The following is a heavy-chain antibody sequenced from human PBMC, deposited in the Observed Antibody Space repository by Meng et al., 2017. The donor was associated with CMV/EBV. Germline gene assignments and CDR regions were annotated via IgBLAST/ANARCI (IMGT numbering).Heavy chain of an antibody. D-gene: IGHD4-11*01. CDR1: DKLTGDK. CDR3: ARSDKRPYSNYEWFDP. J-gene: IGHJ5*02. Sequence: DKLTGDKKKWGRQGTGKGIGRRGGINNKRGGKKKEKKYKGRETMTRDTSIRTAYMELSRLRSDDTAVYYCARSDKRPYSNYEWFDPWGQGTLVTVSS. CDR2: INNKRGGK. V-gene: IGHV1-2*02.